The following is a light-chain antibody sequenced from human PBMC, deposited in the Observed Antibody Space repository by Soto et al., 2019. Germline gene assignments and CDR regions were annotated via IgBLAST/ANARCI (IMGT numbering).Light chain of an antibody. CDR3: SSYTSSSSLYV. Sequence: SSLTQPASVYGSPGQSSTISCTGTSSDVGGYNYVSWYQQHPGTAPKLMIYEVSNRPSGLSNRFSGSKSGNTASLTISGLQAEDEADYYSSSYTSSSSLYVFGTGTKLTVL. J-gene: IGLJ1*01. V-gene: IGLV2-14*01. CDR2: EVS. CDR1: SSDVGGYNY.